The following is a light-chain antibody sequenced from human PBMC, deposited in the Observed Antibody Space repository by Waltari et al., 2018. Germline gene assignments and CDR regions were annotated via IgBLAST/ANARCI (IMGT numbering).Light chain of an antibody. V-gene: IGLV2-23*02. Sequence: QPASVSGSPGQSITISCTGTRTHIGYYNLASWYQQYPGKAPKVMIYQVNKRPSETSNRFSGSKSGNTASLTISGLQAEDEADYYCCSYADSRTWVFGGGTKLTVL. CDR3: CSYADSRTWV. J-gene: IGLJ3*02. CDR2: QVN. CDR1: RTHIGYYNL.